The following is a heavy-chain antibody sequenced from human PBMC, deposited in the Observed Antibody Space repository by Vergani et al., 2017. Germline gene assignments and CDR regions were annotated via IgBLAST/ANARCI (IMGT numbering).Heavy chain of an antibody. CDR3: ARDAPWYSSGWDYYYGMDV. Sequence: QVTLKESGPVLVKPTETLTLTCTVSGFSLSNARMGVSWIRQPPGKALEWLAHIFSNDEKSYSTSLKSRLTISKDTSKSQVVLTMTNMDPVDTATYYCARDAPWYSSGWDYYYGMDVGGQGTTVTVSS. CDR2: IFSNDEK. J-gene: IGHJ6*02. D-gene: IGHD6-19*01. CDR1: GFSLSNARMG. V-gene: IGHV2-26*01.